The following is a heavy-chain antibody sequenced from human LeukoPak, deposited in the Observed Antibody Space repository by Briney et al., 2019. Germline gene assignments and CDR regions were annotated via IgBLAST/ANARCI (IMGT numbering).Heavy chain of an antibody. Sequence: AGGSLRLSCAASGFTVSSNYMSWVRQAPGKGLEWVSAISGSGGSTYYADSVKGRFTISRDNSKNTLYLQMNSLRAEDTAVYYCAKDLDRFGELLYSSDYWGQGTLVTVSS. V-gene: IGHV3-23*01. CDR1: GFTVSSNY. CDR3: AKDLDRFGELLYSSDY. D-gene: IGHD3-10*01. J-gene: IGHJ4*02. CDR2: ISGSGGST.